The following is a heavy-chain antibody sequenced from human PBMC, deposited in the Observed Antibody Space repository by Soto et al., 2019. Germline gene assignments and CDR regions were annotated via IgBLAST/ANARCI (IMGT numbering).Heavy chain of an antibody. J-gene: IGHJ4*02. Sequence: GGSLRLSCAASGFTVTSNYMSWVRQAPGKGLEWVSVIFSGGTTHYADSVKGRFTISRDNSKNTLYLQMNSLRVDDTAVYYCAREPRGGHNFDYWGQGAMVTVYS. D-gene: IGHD3-10*01. CDR3: AREPRGGHNFDY. CDR2: IFSGGTT. V-gene: IGHV3-53*01. CDR1: GFTVTSNY.